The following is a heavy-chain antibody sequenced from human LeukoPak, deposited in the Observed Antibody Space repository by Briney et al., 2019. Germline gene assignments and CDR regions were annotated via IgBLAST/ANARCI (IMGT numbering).Heavy chain of an antibody. V-gene: IGHV1-2*02. CDR1: GYTFTGYY. CDR2: INPNSGGT. Sequence: ASVKVSCTASGYTFTGYYMHWVRQAPGQGLEWMGWINPNSGGTNYAQKFQGRVTMTRDTSISTAYMELSRLRSDDTAVYYCASWHRKIAAAGLLNWDYGMDVWGQGTTVTVSS. CDR3: ASWHRKIAAAGLLNWDYGMDV. J-gene: IGHJ6*02. D-gene: IGHD6-13*01.